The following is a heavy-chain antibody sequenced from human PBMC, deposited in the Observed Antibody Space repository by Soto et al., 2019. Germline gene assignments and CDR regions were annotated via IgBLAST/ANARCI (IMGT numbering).Heavy chain of an antibody. V-gene: IGHV1-2*04. CDR1: GYTFTGYY. D-gene: IGHD2-2*01. CDR3: ARATRPEVGSPLDP. J-gene: IGHJ5*02. Sequence: GASVKVSCKASGYTFTGYYMHWVRQAPGQGLEWMGWINPNSGGTNYAQKFQGWVTMTRDTSISTAYMELSRLRSDDTAVYYCARATRPEVGSPLDPWGQGTLVTVSS. CDR2: INPNSGGT.